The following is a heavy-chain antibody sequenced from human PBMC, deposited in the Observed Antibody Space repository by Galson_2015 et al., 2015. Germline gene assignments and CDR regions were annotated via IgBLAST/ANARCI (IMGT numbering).Heavy chain of an antibody. CDR1: GFTFSSYA. J-gene: IGHJ6*02. V-gene: IGHV3-30-3*01. Sequence: SLRLSCAASGFTFSSYAMHWVRQAPGKGLEWVAVISYDGSNKYYADSVKGRFTISRDNSKNTLYLQMNSLRAEDTAVYYCAKDLNYYGMDVWGQGTTVTVSS. CDR3: AKDLNYYGMDV. CDR2: ISYDGSNK.